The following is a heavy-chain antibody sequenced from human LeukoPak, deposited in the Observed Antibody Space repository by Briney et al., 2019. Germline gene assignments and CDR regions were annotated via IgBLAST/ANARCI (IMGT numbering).Heavy chain of an antibody. D-gene: IGHD5-24*01. CDR2: VYYSGST. J-gene: IGHJ3*02. CDR3: ARPARDGYNFDALNI. CDR1: GGSIGSYY. V-gene: IGHV4-59*08. Sequence: SETLSLTCSVSGGSIGSYYWNWLRQPPGKGLEWIGYVYYSGSTAYNPSLKSRVTVSVDTSKNQFSLKLSSVTAADTAVYYCARPARDGYNFDALNIWGQGTMVTVSS.